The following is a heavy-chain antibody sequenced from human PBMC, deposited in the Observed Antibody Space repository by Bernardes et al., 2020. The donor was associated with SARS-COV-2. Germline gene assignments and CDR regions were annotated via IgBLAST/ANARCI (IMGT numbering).Heavy chain of an antibody. CDR2: LISGSSFT. Sequence: GSLRLSCAASGMNFDRSCLHWLRQAPVQMLSCFSGLISGSSFTFYTASVKGRVTISRDNSKNILFLQMKSLRVEDTAVYYCAKDHDFWTGPGAWGQGTLVVVSS. D-gene: IGHD3-3*01. V-gene: IGHV3-23*03. CDR3: AKDHDFWTGPGA. J-gene: IGHJ5*02. CDR1: GMNFDRSC.